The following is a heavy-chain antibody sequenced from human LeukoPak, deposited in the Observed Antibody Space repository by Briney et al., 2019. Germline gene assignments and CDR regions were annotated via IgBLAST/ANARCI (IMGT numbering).Heavy chain of an antibody. J-gene: IGHJ4*02. V-gene: IGHV4-59*08. Sequence: SETLSLTCTVSGGSISRYYWSWTRQPPGKGLEWIGYIYYSGSTNYNPSLKSRVTISVDTSKNQFSLKLSSVTAADTALYYCARLPNFDGDGKWADYWGQGTLVTVSS. D-gene: IGHD3-9*01. CDR2: IYYSGST. CDR1: GGSISRYY. CDR3: ARLPNFDGDGKWADY.